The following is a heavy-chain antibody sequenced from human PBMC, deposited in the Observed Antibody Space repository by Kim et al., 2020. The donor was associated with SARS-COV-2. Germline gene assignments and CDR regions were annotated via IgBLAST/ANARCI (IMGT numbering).Heavy chain of an antibody. CDR3: TTGLTMVRGVGGDY. J-gene: IGHJ4*02. D-gene: IGHD3-10*01. Sequence: AAPVNGRVTMPRDDSKNTLYLQMNSLKTEDTAVYYCTTGLTMVRGVGGDYWGQGTLVTVSS. V-gene: IGHV3-15*01.